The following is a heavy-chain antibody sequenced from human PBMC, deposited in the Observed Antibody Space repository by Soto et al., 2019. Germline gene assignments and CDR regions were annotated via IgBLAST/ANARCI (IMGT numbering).Heavy chain of an antibody. J-gene: IGHJ6*02. Sequence: PSETLSLTCTVSGGSISSPNFYWSWIRQHPGKGLEWIGHIYYNGTTYYNPTLKSRVTISVDTSKNQFSLKLSSVTAADTVVYYCARTGYCSSTSQLLYYGMDVWVQGTTVT. D-gene: IGHD2-2*01. CDR1: GGSISSPNFY. CDR3: ARTGYCSSTSQLLYYGMDV. CDR2: IYYNGTT. V-gene: IGHV4-31*03.